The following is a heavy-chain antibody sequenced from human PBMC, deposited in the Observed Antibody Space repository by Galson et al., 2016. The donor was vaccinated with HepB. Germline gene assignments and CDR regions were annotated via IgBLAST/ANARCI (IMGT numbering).Heavy chain of an antibody. Sequence: SVKVSCKASGGSFGSSVFSWVRQAPGQGPEWMGGIVPMFAASNYAQRFRGRVTITADESTTTAYMELSSLRSEDTAVYYCARGMDMVRGEFFHYWGQGTLVTVSS. CDR3: ARGMDMVRGEFFHY. V-gene: IGHV1-69*13. J-gene: IGHJ4*02. CDR2: IVPMFAAS. CDR1: GGSFGSSV. D-gene: IGHD3-10*01.